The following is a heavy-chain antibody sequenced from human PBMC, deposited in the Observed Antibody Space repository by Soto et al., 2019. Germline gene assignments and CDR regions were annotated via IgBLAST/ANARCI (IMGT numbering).Heavy chain of an antibody. V-gene: IGHV4-31*03. CDR2: IYYSGST. D-gene: IGHD3-10*02. CDR3: ARLSSGERLNFDY. CDR1: GGSISSGGYY. J-gene: IGHJ4*02. Sequence: QVQLQESGPGLVKPSQTLSLTCTVSGGSISSGGYYWSWIRQHPGKGLEWAGYIYYSGSTYYNPSLKSRVTISLDTSKNQFSLKLSSVTAADTAMYYCARLSSGERLNFDYWGQGTLVTVSS.